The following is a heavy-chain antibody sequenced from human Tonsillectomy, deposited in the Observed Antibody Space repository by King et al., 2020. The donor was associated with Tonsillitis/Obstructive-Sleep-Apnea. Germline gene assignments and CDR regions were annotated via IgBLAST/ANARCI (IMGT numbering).Heavy chain of an antibody. V-gene: IGHV3-53*01. Sequence: VQLVESGGGLIQPGGSLRLSCAASGFTVSSNYMYWVRQAPGKGLEWFSVIYSGGSTYFADSVKGRFPISRDNSKNTLYLQMNSLRAEDTAVYYCARELGVGATGDYWGQGTLVTVSS. D-gene: IGHD1-26*01. J-gene: IGHJ4*02. CDR3: ARELGVGATGDY. CDR1: GFTVSSNY. CDR2: IYSGGST.